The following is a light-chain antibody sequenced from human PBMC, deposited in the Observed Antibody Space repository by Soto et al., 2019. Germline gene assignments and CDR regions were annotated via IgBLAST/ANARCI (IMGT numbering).Light chain of an antibody. CDR3: QHYVTSLTT. J-gene: IGKJ1*01. Sequence: EIVLTQSPGTLSLSPGERATLSCRASQSVGSSYLAWYQQKPGQAPRLLIYADSNRATGIPARFSGSGSGTDFTLTITRLEPEDFAVYYCQHYVTSLTTFGQGTKVDIK. CDR2: ADS. V-gene: IGKV3-20*01. CDR1: QSVGSSY.